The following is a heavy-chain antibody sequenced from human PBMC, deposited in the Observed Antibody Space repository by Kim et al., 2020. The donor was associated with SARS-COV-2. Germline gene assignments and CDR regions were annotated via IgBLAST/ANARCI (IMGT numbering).Heavy chain of an antibody. CDR2: INPNSGGA. D-gene: IGHD6-19*01. Sequence: ASVKVSCKASGYSLTGYYMHWVRQAPGQGLEWMGRINPNSGGANYAQNFQGRVTMTRDTSINTAYMELSRLESDDTAVYYCVRDVAVAGTGHVWGQGTTVTVSS. CDR1: GYSLTGYY. J-gene: IGHJ6*02. V-gene: IGHV1-2*06. CDR3: VRDVAVAGTGHV.